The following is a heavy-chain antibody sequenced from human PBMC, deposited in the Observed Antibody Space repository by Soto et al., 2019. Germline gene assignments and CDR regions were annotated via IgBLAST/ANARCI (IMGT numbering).Heavy chain of an antibody. CDR2: MYWNDDN. CDR3: AHGSGWLFDY. D-gene: IGHD6-19*01. V-gene: IGHV2-5*01. J-gene: IGHJ4*02. Sequence: QITLKESGPTLVKPTQTLTLTCTFSGFSLSTTAVGVGWIRQPPGKALEWLALMYWNDDNHYSPSLKNRLTLTRDTSKNQVVLIMTNMDPADTCTYYCAHGSGWLFDYWGQGALVTVSS. CDR1: GFSLSTTAVG.